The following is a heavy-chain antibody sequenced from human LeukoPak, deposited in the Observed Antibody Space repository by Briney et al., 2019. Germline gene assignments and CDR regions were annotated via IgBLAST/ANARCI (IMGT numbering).Heavy chain of an antibody. V-gene: IGHV1-2*04. CDR1: GYTFTDYY. CDR2: INPNSGGT. J-gene: IGHJ3*02. Sequence: ASVKVSRKASGYTFTDYYMHWVRQAPAQGHEWMGWINPNSGGTNKAQKFQGWVTMTRDTSISTAHMELSRLISDGTAVYYCARDTNVFDIWGEGTMVTVSS. CDR3: ARDTNVFDI. D-gene: IGHD3-3*01.